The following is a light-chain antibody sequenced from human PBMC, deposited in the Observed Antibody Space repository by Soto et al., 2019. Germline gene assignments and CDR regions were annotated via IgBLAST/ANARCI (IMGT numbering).Light chain of an antibody. CDR1: SGSLASNY. V-gene: IGLV6-57*01. CDR3: QSYDATNKV. Sequence: NFMLTQPHSVSESPGKTVLISCTRSSGSLASNYVQWYQQRPGSSPTTVIYEDNQRPSGVPDRFSGSIDSSSNSASLTISGLETEDEADYYCQSYDATNKVFGGGTKLTVL. J-gene: IGLJ3*02. CDR2: EDN.